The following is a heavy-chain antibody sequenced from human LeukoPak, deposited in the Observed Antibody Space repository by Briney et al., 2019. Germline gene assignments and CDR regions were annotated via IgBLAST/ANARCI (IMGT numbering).Heavy chain of an antibody. D-gene: IGHD6-19*01. Sequence: SETLSLTCTVSGYSISSGYYWGWIRQPPGKGLEWIGSIYHSGSTYYNPSLKSRVTISVDTPKNEFSLKLTSVTAADTAVYYCGRDSSGWYGEDYWGQGTLVTVSS. J-gene: IGHJ4*02. CDR3: GRDSSGWYGEDY. CDR1: GYSISSGYY. V-gene: IGHV4-38-2*02. CDR2: IYHSGST.